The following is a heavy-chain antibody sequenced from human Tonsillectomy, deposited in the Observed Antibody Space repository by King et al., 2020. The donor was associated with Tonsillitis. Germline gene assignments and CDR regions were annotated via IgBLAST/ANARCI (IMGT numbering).Heavy chain of an antibody. CDR3: ARHSPYYYDSSALYS. V-gene: IGHV5-10-1*03. D-gene: IGHD3-22*01. CDR1: GYSFTSYW. CDR2: IDPSDSYT. J-gene: IGHJ4*02. Sequence: VQLVQSGAEVKKPGESLRISCKGSGYSFTSYWISWVRQMPGKGLEWMGRIDPSDSYTNYSPSFQGHVTISADKSISTAYLQWSSLKASDTAMYYCARHSPYYYDSSALYSWGQGTLVTVSS.